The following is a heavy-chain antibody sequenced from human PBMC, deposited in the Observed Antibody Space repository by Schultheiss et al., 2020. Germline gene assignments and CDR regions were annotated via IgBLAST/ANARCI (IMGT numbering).Heavy chain of an antibody. D-gene: IGHD5-18*01. J-gene: IGHJ4*02. CDR2: IYYSGST. CDR1: GGSISSYY. Sequence: SETLPLTCTVSGGSISSYYWSWIRQPPGKGLEWIGYIYYSGSTNYNPSLKSRVTISVDTSKNQFSLKLSSVTAADTAVYYCARLTTTWIQLWWTFDYWGQGTLVTVSS. V-gene: IGHV4-59*08. CDR3: ARLTTTWIQLWWTFDY.